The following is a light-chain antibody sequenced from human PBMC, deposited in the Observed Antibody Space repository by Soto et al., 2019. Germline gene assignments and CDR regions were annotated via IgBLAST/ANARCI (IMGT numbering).Light chain of an antibody. V-gene: IGLV1-47*01. J-gene: IGLJ3*02. CDR2: RSN. CDR3: ATWDDSLSGRV. CDR1: SSNIGTNY. Sequence: QSVLTQPPSASGTPGQRVTISCSGRSSNIGTNYVSWYQQLPGTAPKLLIYRSNRRPSGVPDRFSGSKSGTSASLAISGLRSEDEADYYCATWDDSLSGRVFGGGTKLTVL.